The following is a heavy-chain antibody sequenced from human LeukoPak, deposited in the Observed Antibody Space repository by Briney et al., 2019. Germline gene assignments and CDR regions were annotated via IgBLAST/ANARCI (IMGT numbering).Heavy chain of an antibody. CDR2: IYYSGST. D-gene: IGHD3-3*01. Sequence: SETLSLTCTVSGGSISSYYWTWIRQPPGKGLEWLGYIYYSGSTNYNPSLKSRVTISLDTSKNQFSLKLSSVTAADTAVYYCARDSLGITIFGVASLDPWGQGTLVTVSS. V-gene: IGHV4-59*12. CDR1: GGSISSYY. CDR3: ARDSLGITIFGVASLDP. J-gene: IGHJ5*02.